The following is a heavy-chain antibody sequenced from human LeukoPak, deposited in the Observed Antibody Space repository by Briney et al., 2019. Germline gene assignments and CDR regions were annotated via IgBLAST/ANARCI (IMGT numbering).Heavy chain of an antibody. CDR1: GGSFSGYY. CDR3: ASTSYSSSSGSNWFDP. V-gene: IGHV4-34*01. J-gene: IGHJ5*02. CDR2: INHSGST. Sequence: SETLSLTCAVYGGSFSGYYWSWIRQPPGKGLEWIGEINHSGSTSYNPSLKSRVTISLDTSKSQFSLKLSSVTAADTAVYYCASTSYSSSSGSNWFDPWGQGTLVTVSS. D-gene: IGHD6-6*01.